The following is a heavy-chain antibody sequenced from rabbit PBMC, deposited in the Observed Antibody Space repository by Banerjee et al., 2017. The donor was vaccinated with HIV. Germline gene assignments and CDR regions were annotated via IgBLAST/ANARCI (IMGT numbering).Heavy chain of an antibody. D-gene: IGHD6-1*01. J-gene: IGHJ2*01. CDR2: IYTGDGST. Sequence: QEQLVESGGGLVQPEGSLTLTCQASGFDFSRNTICWVRQAPGKGLELIACIYTGDGSTYYASWAKGRFTISKTSSTTVTLQMTSLTAADTATYFCARPYTYDYTGYDAFDPWGPGTLVTVS. CDR3: ARPYTYDYTGYDAFDP. CDR1: GFDFSRNT. V-gene: IGHV1S47*01.